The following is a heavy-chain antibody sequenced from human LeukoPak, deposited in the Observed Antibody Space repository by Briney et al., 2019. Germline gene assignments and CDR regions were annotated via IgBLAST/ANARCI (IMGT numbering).Heavy chain of an antibody. CDR2: INHSGST. V-gene: IGHV4-34*01. CDR3: ARGYGEDYDILTGNWFDP. Sequence: SETLSLTCAVYGGSFSGYYWIWIRQPPGKGLEWSGEINHSGSTNYNPSLKSRVTISVDTSKNQFSLKLSSVTAADTAVYYCARGYGEDYDILTGNWFDPWGQGTLVTVSS. CDR1: GGSFSGYY. J-gene: IGHJ5*02. D-gene: IGHD3-9*01.